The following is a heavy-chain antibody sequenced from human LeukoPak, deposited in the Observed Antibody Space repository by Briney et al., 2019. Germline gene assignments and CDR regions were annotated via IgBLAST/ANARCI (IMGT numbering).Heavy chain of an antibody. D-gene: IGHD3-22*01. CDR3: ARGNSYDSSGYRVAFDI. Sequence: GGSLRLSCAASGFTFSSYWLHWVRQAPGKGLVWVSCINSDGSSTSYADSVKGRFTISRDNAKNTLYLQMNSLRAEDTAVYYCARGNSYDSSGYRVAFDIWGQGTMVTVSS. V-gene: IGHV3-74*01. CDR1: GFTFSSYW. J-gene: IGHJ3*02. CDR2: INSDGSST.